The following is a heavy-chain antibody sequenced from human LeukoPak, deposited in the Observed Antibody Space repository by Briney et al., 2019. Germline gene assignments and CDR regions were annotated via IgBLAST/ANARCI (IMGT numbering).Heavy chain of an antibody. Sequence: SETLSLTCAVYGGSFSGYYWSWIRQPPGKGLERIGEINHSGSTNYNPSLESRVTISVDTSKNQFSLKLSSVTAADTAVYYCARGPPWDYYDSSGYYRGGANFDYWGQGTLVTVSS. J-gene: IGHJ4*02. CDR3: ARGPPWDYYDSSGYYRGGANFDY. V-gene: IGHV4-34*01. CDR1: GGSFSGYY. CDR2: INHSGST. D-gene: IGHD3-22*01.